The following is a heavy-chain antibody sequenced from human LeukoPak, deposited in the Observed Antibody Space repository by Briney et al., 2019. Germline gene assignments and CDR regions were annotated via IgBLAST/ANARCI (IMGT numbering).Heavy chain of an antibody. V-gene: IGHV1-46*01. Sequence: ASVKVSCKASGYTFTSYYMHWVRQAPGQGLEWMGIINPSGGSTSYAQKFQGRVTMTRDISTSIVYMELNSLRSEDTAVYYCARDCSSTSCYTHAFDIWGQGTMVTVSS. D-gene: IGHD2-2*02. J-gene: IGHJ3*02. CDR2: INPSGGST. CDR1: GYTFTSYY. CDR3: ARDCSSTSCYTHAFDI.